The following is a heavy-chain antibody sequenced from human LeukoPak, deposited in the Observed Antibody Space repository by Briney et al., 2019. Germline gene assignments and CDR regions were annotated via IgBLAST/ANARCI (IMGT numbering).Heavy chain of an antibody. CDR2: IKEDGSMV. Sequence: GGSLRLSCAASGFTFSSFWMSWVRQAPGKGLEWVAHIKEDGSMVSYVDSVKGRFTISRDNAQNSVYLQMNSLRAEDTAVYFCARVVTWFDPWGQGSLVTVSS. J-gene: IGHJ5*02. CDR3: ARVVTWFDP. CDR1: GFTFSSFW. V-gene: IGHV3-7*04.